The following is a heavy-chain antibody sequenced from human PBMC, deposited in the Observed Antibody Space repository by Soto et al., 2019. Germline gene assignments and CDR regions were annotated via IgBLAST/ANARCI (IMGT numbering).Heavy chain of an antibody. J-gene: IGHJ4*02. Sequence: ASVKVSCKASGYTFTSYGISWVRQAPGQGLEWMGWISAYNGNTNYAQKLQGRVTMTTDTSTSTAYMELRSLRSDDTAVYYCASVPKGRFFGLRGDYWGQRTLVTVSS. CDR3: ASVPKGRFFGLRGDY. CDR1: GYTFTSYG. V-gene: IGHV1-18*01. D-gene: IGHD3-3*01. CDR2: ISAYNGNT.